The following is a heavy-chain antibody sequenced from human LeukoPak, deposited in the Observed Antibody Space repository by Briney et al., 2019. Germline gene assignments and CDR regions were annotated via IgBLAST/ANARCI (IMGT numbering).Heavy chain of an antibody. CDR2: ISGSGGNT. D-gene: IGHD6-13*01. CDR3: AKAGGSYYTSSWYAY. Sequence: PEGSLRLSCAASGFTFSSYAMSWVRQAPGKGLEWVSAISGSGGNTYYADSVKGRFTISRDNSKNTLYLQMNSLRAEDTAVYYCAKAGGSYYTSSWYAYWGQGSLVTVSS. J-gene: IGHJ4*02. CDR1: GFTFSSYA. V-gene: IGHV3-23*01.